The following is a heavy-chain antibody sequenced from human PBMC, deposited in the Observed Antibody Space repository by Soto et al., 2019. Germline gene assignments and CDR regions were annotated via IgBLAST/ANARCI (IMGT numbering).Heavy chain of an antibody. D-gene: IGHD4-17*01. CDR3: ARDWNGDKYFDL. CDR2: IYSDDNT. Sequence: VQLVKSGGGLIQPGGSLRLSCAASGITATNGHMNWVRQAPGKGLEWVSVIYSDDNTNYADAVKGRFTISRDTSKNTVYLQMNSLRAEDTAVYYCARDWNGDKYFDLWDQGSLVTVSS. V-gene: IGHV3-53*01. CDR1: GITATNGH. J-gene: IGHJ4*02.